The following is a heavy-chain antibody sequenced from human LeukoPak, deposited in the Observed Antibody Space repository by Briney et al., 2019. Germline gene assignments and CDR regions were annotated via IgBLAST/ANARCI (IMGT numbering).Heavy chain of an antibody. J-gene: IGHJ4*02. V-gene: IGHV3-53*01. CDR1: GFTVSSNY. D-gene: IGHD4-17*01. CDR3: ARTYGDYVYILGY. CDR2: IYSGGST. Sequence: QAGGSLRLSCAASGFTVSSNYMSWVRQAPGQGLEWVSVIYSGGSTYYADSVKGRFTISRDISKNTVYHQMNSLRAEDTAVYYCARTYGDYVYILGYWGQGTLVTVSS.